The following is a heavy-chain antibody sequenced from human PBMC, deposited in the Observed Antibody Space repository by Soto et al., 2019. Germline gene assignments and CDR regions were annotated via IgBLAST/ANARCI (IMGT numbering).Heavy chain of an antibody. CDR1: GFTVSSNY. D-gene: IGHD4-17*01. CDR2: IYSGGST. Sequence: PGGSLRLSCAASGFTVSSNYMSWVRQAPGKGLEWVSVIYSGGSTYYADSVKGRFTISRDNSKNTLYLQMNSLRAEDTAVYYCARDGAVRMTTVTPDAFDIWGQGTMVTVSS. J-gene: IGHJ3*02. CDR3: ARDGAVRMTTVTPDAFDI. V-gene: IGHV3-66*01.